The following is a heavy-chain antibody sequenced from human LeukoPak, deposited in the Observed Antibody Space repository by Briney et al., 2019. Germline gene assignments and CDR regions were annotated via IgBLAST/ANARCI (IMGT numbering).Heavy chain of an antibody. CDR1: GLTFSTYG. CDR2: ISGSGGSR. Sequence: GGSLRLSCAASGLTFSTYGMSWVRQAPGKGLEWVSAISGSGGSRYYADSVKGRFPISRDNSKNMLYLQMNSLRAEDTAVYYCAKEADSSVWFWYFDLWGRGTLVTVSS. J-gene: IGHJ2*01. D-gene: IGHD6-19*01. CDR3: AKEADSSVWFWYFDL. V-gene: IGHV3-23*01.